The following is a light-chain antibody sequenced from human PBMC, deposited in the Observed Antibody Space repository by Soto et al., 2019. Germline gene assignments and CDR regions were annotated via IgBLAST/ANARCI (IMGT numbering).Light chain of an antibody. CDR2: DAS. CDR1: QSVSRW. V-gene: IGKV1-5*01. Sequence: DIQMTQSPAILSASVGDSVTITCRASQSVSRWLAWYQQTPGKAPKLLIYDASSLNSGVPSRFSGSQSGTEFPLTPTSLLPDDFATYFCQQYSSYSLPTFGGGTTVDIK. CDR3: QQYSSYSLPT. J-gene: IGKJ4*01.